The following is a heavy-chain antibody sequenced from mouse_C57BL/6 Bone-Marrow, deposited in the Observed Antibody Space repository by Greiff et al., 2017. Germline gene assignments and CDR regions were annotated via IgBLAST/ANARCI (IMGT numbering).Heavy chain of an antibody. J-gene: IGHJ1*03. CDR2: ISSGGDYI. CDR3: TRDYDYGSSYDWYFDV. CDR1: GFTFSSYA. D-gene: IGHD1-1*01. Sequence: EVMLVESGEGLVKPGGSLKLSCAASGFTFSSYAMSWVRQTPEKRLEWVAYISSGGDYIYYADTVKGRFTISRDNARNTLYLQMSSLKSEDTAMYYCTRDYDYGSSYDWYFDVWGTGTTVTVSS. V-gene: IGHV5-9-1*02.